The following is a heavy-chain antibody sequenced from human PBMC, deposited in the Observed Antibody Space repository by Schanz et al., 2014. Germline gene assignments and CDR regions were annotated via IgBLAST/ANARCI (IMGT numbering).Heavy chain of an antibody. CDR3: ANNWNLDY. V-gene: IGHV3-23*01. Sequence: EVHLLESGGGLVEPGGSLRLSCATSGFSLDIFAVSWVRQAPGKGLEWVSIISGSGGNTYYADAVRGRFTISRDNSKNTLYLQMNSLRAEDTAVYYCANNWNLDYWGQGTLVTVSS. CDR2: ISGSGGNT. J-gene: IGHJ4*02. CDR1: GFSLDIFA. D-gene: IGHD1-20*01.